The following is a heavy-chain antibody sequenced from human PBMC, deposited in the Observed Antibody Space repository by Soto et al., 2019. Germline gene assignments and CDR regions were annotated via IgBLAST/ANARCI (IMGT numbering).Heavy chain of an antibody. CDR2: FNPSGGST. CDR1: GYTFTNYY. D-gene: IGHD2-2*01. J-gene: IGHJ5*02. CDR3: ARVDCSSSSCYNWFDP. V-gene: IGHV1-46*03. Sequence: QVQLVQSGAEVKKPGASVKVSCKASGYTFTNYYMHWVRQAPGPGLERMGIFNPSGGSTRYAQKFQGRVTMTMDTSTNTVYMELSSLRSEDTAVYYCARVDCSSSSCYNWFDPWGQGTLVTVSS.